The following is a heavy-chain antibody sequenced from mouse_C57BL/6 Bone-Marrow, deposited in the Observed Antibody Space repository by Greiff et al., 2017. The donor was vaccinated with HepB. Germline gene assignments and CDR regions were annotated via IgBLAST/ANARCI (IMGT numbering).Heavy chain of an antibody. Sequence: EVMLVESGGDLVKPGGSLKLSCAASGFTFSSYGMSWVRQTPDKRLEWVATISSGGSYTYYPDSVKGRFTISRDNAKNTLYLQMSSLKSEDTAMYYCARGGSLYYYAMDYWGQGTSVTVSS. CDR1: GFTFSSYG. CDR3: ARGGSLYYYAMDY. D-gene: IGHD1-1*02. V-gene: IGHV5-6*02. CDR2: ISSGGSYT. J-gene: IGHJ4*01.